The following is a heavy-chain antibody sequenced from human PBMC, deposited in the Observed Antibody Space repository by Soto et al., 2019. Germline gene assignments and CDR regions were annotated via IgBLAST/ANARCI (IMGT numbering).Heavy chain of an antibody. Sequence: GGSLRLSCAASGFTFDDYTMHWVRQAPGKGLEWVSLISWDGGSTYYADSVKGRFTISRDNSKNSLYLQMNSLRTEDTALYYCAKEDRTYYYDSSGSSTFDYWGQGTLVTVSS. D-gene: IGHD3-22*01. CDR1: GFTFDDYT. CDR2: ISWDGGST. V-gene: IGHV3-43*01. CDR3: AKEDRTYYYDSSGSSTFDY. J-gene: IGHJ4*02.